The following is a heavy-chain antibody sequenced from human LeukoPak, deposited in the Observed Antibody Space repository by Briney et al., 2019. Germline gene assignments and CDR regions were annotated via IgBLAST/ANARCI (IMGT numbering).Heavy chain of an antibody. V-gene: IGHV3-11*01. CDR3: ARDSPYTVTTEADYFEY. Sequence: GGSLTLSCAASGFIFSDSYMSWIRQAPGKGLEWLSYMSSTGRTIYYADSVKGRFTISRDNAKNLLYLQMNSLRAEDTAVYYCARDSPYTVTTEADYFEYWGQGTLVTVSS. J-gene: IGHJ4*02. CDR1: GFIFSDSY. D-gene: IGHD4-17*01. CDR2: MSSTGRTI.